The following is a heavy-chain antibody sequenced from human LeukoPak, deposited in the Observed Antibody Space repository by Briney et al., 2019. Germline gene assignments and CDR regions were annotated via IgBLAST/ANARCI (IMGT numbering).Heavy chain of an antibody. CDR1: GGSISSSSYY. J-gene: IGHJ2*01. Sequence: SETLSLTCTVSGGSISSSSYYWGWIRQPPGKGLEWIGSIYYSGSTYYNPSLKSRVTISVDTSKNQFSLKLSSVTAADTAVYYCARSDDSSGYSYWYFDLWGRGTLVTVSS. CDR2: IYYSGST. D-gene: IGHD3-22*01. CDR3: ARSDDSSGYSYWYFDL. V-gene: IGHV4-39*01.